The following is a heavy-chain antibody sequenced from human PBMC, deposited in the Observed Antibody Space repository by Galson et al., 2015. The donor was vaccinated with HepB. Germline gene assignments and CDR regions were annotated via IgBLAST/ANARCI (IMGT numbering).Heavy chain of an antibody. V-gene: IGHV3-74*01. CDR2: MNTDGRDK. Sequence: SLRLSCAASGFPFSRHWMHWVRQVPGKGLLWVSHMNTDGRDKNYVDSVKGRFSISRDNGKSSLFLQMNSLRAEDTAVYYCARHKVNTAAREYWGQGTLVTVSS. D-gene: IGHD5-18*01. J-gene: IGHJ4*02. CDR3: ARHKVNTAAREY. CDR1: GFPFSRHW.